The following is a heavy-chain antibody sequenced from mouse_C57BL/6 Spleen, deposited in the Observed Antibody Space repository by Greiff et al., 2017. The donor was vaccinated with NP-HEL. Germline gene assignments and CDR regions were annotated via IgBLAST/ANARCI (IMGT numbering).Heavy chain of an antibody. D-gene: IGHD1-1*01. CDR2: LNPGSGGT. J-gene: IGHJ2*01. CDR3: ARGYYYGSSQYYFDY. Sequence: VNVVESGAELVRPGTSVKVSCKASGYAFTNYLIEWVKQRPGQGLEWIGVLNPGSGGTNYNEKFKGKATLTADKSSSTAYMQLSSLTSEDSAVYFCARGYYYGSSQYYFDYWGQGTTLTVSS. CDR1: GYAFTNYL. V-gene: IGHV1-54*01.